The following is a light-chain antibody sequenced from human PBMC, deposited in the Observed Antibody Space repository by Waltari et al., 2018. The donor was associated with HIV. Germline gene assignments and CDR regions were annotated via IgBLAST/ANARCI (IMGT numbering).Light chain of an antibody. CDR3: YSTSDDNVV. CDR2: KDT. Sequence: SYELTQPSSVSVSPGQTARLTCSGAKLPEKYAPWFQQRPGQAPALVIYKDTGRPSWISERFSGSSSGTTVTLTITGAQVEDEADYYCYSTSDDNVVFGGGTKLMVL. J-gene: IGLJ2*01. CDR1: KLPEKY. V-gene: IGLV3-27*01.